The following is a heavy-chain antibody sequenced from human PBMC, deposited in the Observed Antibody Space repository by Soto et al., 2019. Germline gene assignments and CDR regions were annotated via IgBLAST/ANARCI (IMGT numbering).Heavy chain of an antibody. CDR1: GGSISRSSYY. CDR3: ARHGSTYGDYVDY. CDR2: IYYSGST. J-gene: IGHJ4*02. D-gene: IGHD4-17*01. Sequence: SETLSLTCTVSGGSISRSSYYWGWIRQPPGKGLEWIGSIYYSGSTYYNPSLKSRVTISVDTSKNQFSLKLSSVTAADTAVYYCARHGSTYGDYVDYWGQGTLVTVSS. V-gene: IGHV4-39*01.